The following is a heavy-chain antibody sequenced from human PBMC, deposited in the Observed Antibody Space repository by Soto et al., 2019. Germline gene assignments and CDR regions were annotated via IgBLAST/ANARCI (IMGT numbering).Heavy chain of an antibody. J-gene: IGHJ6*02. CDR1: GFTFSGYW. V-gene: IGHV3-7*05. Sequence: EVPLVESGGGLVQPGGSLRLSCAASGFTFSGYWMSWVRQAPGKGLEWVANIKHDGSEQFYVDSVKGRFTISRDNAKNSLYLQMNSLRAEDTAVYYCAREAVWGQGTTVTVSS. CDR3: AREAV. CDR2: IKHDGSEQ.